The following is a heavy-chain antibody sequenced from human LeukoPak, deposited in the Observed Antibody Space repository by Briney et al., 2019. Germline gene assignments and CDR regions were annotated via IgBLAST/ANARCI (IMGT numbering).Heavy chain of an antibody. J-gene: IGHJ6*03. CDR2: IIPILGIA. V-gene: IGHV1-69*02. D-gene: IGHD3-16*02. CDR3: ARAYDYVWGSYRSSYYMDV. CDR1: GGTFSSYT. Sequence: SVKVSCKASGGTFSSYTISWVRQAPGQGLEWMGRIIPILGIANYAQKFQGRVTITADKSTSTAYMELSSLRSEDTAVYYCARAYDYVWGSYRSSYYMDVWGKGTTVTVSS.